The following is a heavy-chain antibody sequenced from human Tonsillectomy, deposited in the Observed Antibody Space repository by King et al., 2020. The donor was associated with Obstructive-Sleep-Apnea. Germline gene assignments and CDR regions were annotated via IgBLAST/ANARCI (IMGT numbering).Heavy chain of an antibody. J-gene: IGHJ4*02. CDR3: AFLVAATPSDY. Sequence: VQLVESGGGLVQPGGSLRLSCAASGFTFSSYWMHWVRQAPGKGLVWVSRINSDGSSTSYADSVKGQFTISSDNAKNTLYLQMNSLRAEDTAVYYCAFLVAATPSDYWGQGTLVTVSS. CDR2: INSDGSST. CDR1: GFTFSSYW. D-gene: IGHD2-15*01. V-gene: IGHV3-74*01.